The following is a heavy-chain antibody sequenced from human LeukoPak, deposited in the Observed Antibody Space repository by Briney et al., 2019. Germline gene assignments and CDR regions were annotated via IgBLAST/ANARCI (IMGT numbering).Heavy chain of an antibody. CDR2: IYYSGST. J-gene: IGHJ6*03. CDR1: GGSISSYY. V-gene: IGHV4-59*12. CDR3: ARARGGYDWGGLYYYYYMDV. D-gene: IGHD5-12*01. Sequence: SETLSLTCTVSGGSISSYYWSWIRQPPGKGLEWIGYIYYSGSTNYNPSLKSRVTISVDTSKNQFSLKLSSVTAADTAVYYCARARGGYDWGGLYYYYYMDVWGKGTTVTVSS.